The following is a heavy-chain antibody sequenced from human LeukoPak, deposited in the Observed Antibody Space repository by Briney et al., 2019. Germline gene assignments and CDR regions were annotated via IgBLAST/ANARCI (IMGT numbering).Heavy chain of an antibody. D-gene: IGHD4-17*01. J-gene: IGHJ4*02. CDR2: IIPIFGTA. CDR3: ARFGGTVTEKHFDY. CDR1: GGTFSSYA. V-gene: IGHV1-69*13. Sequence: ATVKVSCKASGGTFSSYAISWVRQAPGQGLEWMGGIIPIFGTANYAQKFQGRVTITADGSTSTAYMELSSLRSEDTAVYYCARFGGTVTEKHFDYWGQGTLVTVSS.